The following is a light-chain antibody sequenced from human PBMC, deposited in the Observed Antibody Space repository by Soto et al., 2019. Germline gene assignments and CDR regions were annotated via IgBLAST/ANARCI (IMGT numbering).Light chain of an antibody. CDR3: QQYGSSPLT. J-gene: IGKJ4*01. Sequence: EIVMTQSPATLSVSAGERATLSCRASQSVNSNLACYQQKPGQAPRLLIYGTSTRATGIPARFSGSGSGTDFTLTISGLEPEDVAVYYCQQYGSSPLTFGGGTKVDNK. V-gene: IGKV3-15*01. CDR1: QSVNSN. CDR2: GTS.